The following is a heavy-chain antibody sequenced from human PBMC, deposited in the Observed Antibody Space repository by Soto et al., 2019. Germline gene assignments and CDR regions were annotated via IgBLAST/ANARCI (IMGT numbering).Heavy chain of an antibody. CDR2: VSSSGSNI. D-gene: IGHD3-3*01. Sequence: PGGSLRLSCAVSGFSFSSYEMNWVRQAPGKGLEWVSYVSSSGSNIYYADSVKGRFTISRDIAKNSLYLQMNSLRAEDTAIYYCARASMIFGVVTQYYYYNMDVWGQGTTVTVSS. J-gene: IGHJ6*02. CDR1: GFSFSSYE. CDR3: ARASMIFGVVTQYYYYNMDV. V-gene: IGHV3-48*03.